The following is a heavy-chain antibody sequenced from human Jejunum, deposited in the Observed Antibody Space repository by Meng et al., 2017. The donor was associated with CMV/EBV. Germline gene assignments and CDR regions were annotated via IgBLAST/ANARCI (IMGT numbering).Heavy chain of an antibody. Sequence: QLQLQGPGPGLVKPSETLSLTCTVSGGSISSSYHHWGWIRQSPGKGLEWIASIYKSGGTTKNPTLRSRVTMSVDTSKNQFSLKMTSVTAADTAVYYCARDQVAGTLLGKFDYWGQGTLVTVSS. V-gene: IGHV4-39*07. CDR1: GGSISSSYHH. CDR2: IYKSGGT. J-gene: IGHJ4*02. D-gene: IGHD3-10*01. CDR3: ARDQVAGTLLGKFDY.